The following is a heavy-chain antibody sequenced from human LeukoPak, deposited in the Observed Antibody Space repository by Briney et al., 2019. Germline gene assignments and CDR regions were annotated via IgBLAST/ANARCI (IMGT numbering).Heavy chain of an antibody. D-gene: IGHD6-19*01. CDR3: ARTIREQWLTIDY. CDR1: GFTFSNYW. Sequence: PGGSLRLSCAASGFTFSNYWMNWVRQAPGKGLEWVANIKQDGSAKYYVDSVKGRFTISRDNAKNSLYLQMNSLGAEDTAVYYCARTIREQWLTIDYWGQGTLVTCSS. J-gene: IGHJ4*02. CDR2: IKQDGSAK. V-gene: IGHV3-7*04.